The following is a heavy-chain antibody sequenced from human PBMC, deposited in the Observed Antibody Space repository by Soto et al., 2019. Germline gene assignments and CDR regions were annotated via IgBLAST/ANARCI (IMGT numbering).Heavy chain of an antibody. Sequence: SETLSLTCSVSGDSINSDIYYWGWIRQPPGKGLEWIGSIYYRGNTYYNPSLKTRVTISLDKSKSQFSLKLNSVTAADSAVYFCARLEGLATISYYFDYWGQGTLVTVSS. CDR1: GDSINSDIYY. V-gene: IGHV4-39*01. D-gene: IGHD3-9*01. J-gene: IGHJ4*02. CDR3: ARLEGLATISYYFDY. CDR2: IYYRGNT.